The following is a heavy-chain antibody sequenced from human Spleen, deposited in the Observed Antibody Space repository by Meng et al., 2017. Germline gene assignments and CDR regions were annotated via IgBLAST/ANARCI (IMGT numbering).Heavy chain of an antibody. D-gene: IGHD2-15*01. CDR3: ATWCSGGSCYSKYYSYDMDV. Sequence: GESLKISCAASGFSFDDYAMHWVRQAPGKGLEWVSLISWDAGDTYYADSVKGRFTISRDNSRNSLYLQMHSLRAEDTAVYYCATWCSGGSCYSKYYSYDMDVWGQGTTVTVSS. CDR1: GFSFDDYA. V-gene: IGHV3-43D*03. CDR2: ISWDAGDT. J-gene: IGHJ6*02.